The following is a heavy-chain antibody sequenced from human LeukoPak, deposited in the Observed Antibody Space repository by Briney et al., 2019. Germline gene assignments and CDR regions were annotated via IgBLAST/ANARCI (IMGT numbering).Heavy chain of an antibody. CDR3: ARAGPGDGYNYSIDY. CDR2: ISYDGSNK. D-gene: IGHD5-24*01. J-gene: IGHJ4*02. Sequence: PGRSLRLSCAASGFTFSSYAMHWVRQAPGKGLEWVAVISYDGSNKYYADSVKGRFTISRDNSKNTLYLQMNSLRAEDTAVYYCARAGPGDGYNYSIDYWGQGTLVTVSS. CDR1: GFTFSSYA. V-gene: IGHV3-30-3*01.